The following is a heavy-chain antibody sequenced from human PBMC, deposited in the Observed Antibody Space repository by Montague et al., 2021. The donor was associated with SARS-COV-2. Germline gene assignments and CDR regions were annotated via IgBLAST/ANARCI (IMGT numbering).Heavy chain of an antibody. CDR2: IWYDGSNK. V-gene: IGHV3-33*01. CDR1: GFTFSDYG. Sequence: SLRLSCAASGFTFSDYGMHWVRQAPGKGLEWVALIWYDGSNKYYADSVKGRFSISRDNSKNTLYLQMNSLRAEDTAVYYCVRLELYYYDGSALVRGTDFDYWGQGTLVTVSS. D-gene: IGHD3-22*01. CDR3: VRLELYYYDGSALVRGTDFDY. J-gene: IGHJ4*02.